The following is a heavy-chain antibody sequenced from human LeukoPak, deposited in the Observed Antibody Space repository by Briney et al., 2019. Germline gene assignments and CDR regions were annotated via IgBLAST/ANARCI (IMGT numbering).Heavy chain of an antibody. CDR1: GGSIRSTNW. J-gene: IGHJ4*02. Sequence: SDTLSLTCGVSGGSIRSTNWWSWVRQPPGQGREGIGEISLSGQTNFNPSLNGRVTMSLDESRTQLSLKLTSVTAADTPIYYCSRESGAFCPFGYWGQGTLVIVPP. CDR3: SRESGAFCPFGY. V-gene: IGHV4/OR15-8*02. CDR2: ISLSGQT. D-gene: IGHD1-26*01.